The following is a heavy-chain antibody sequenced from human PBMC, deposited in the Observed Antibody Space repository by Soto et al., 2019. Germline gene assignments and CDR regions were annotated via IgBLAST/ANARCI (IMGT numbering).Heavy chain of an antibody. CDR2: IYYSGST. CDR1: CGSVSSGSYY. J-gene: IGHJ5*02. V-gene: IGHV4-61*01. D-gene: IGHD2-8*01. Sequence: SETLSLTCTVSCGSVSSGSYYWSWIRQPPGKGLEWIGYIYYSGSTNYNPSLKSRVTISVDTSKNQFSLKLSSVTAADTAVYYCARLVYAFDPWGQGTLVPVSS. CDR3: ARLVYAFDP.